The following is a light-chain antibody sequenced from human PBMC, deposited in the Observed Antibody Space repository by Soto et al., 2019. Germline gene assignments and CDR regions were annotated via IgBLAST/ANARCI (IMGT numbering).Light chain of an antibody. V-gene: IGLV2-23*02. CDR3: CSYAGSTTWV. Sequence: QSALTQPASVSGSPGQSITLSCTGTSSDVGSHNFVSWYQQRPGKAPKLMIFEVTKRPSGVSNRFSAYKSGNTASLTISGVKSEDEADYYCCSYAGSTTWVFGGGTKLTVL. CDR2: EVT. CDR1: SSDVGSHNF. J-gene: IGLJ3*02.